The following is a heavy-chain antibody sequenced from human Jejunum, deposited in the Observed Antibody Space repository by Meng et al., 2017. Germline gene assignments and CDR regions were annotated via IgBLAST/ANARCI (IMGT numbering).Heavy chain of an antibody. CDR2: VKAKADGGTT. CDR1: GFTFNAAW. D-gene: IGHD3-10*02. Sequence: VWMVQVGAGLFMPGASLMRSCAASGFTFNAAWINWVRQSPGKGLGWVGTVKAKADGGTTHYAAPVKGRFTISRDESESTLYLQMNSLKTEDTALYYCTTMLAFREGVDFWGQGTLVTVSS. CDR3: TTMLAFREGVDF. V-gene: IGHV3-15*01. J-gene: IGHJ4*02.